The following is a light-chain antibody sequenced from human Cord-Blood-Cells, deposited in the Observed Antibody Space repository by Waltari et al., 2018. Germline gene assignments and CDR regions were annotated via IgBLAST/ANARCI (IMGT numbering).Light chain of an antibody. V-gene: IGLV1-40*01. Sequence: QSVLTQPPSVSGAPGQRVTISCTWSSSNIGAGYDVPWYQQLPGTAPKLLIYGNSKRPSGVPDRLSGSKSGTSAALAITGLQAEDEADYYGQSYDSSLRGVVFGGGTKLTVL. J-gene: IGLJ2*01. CDR1: SSNIGAGYD. CDR2: GNS. CDR3: QSYDSSLRGVV.